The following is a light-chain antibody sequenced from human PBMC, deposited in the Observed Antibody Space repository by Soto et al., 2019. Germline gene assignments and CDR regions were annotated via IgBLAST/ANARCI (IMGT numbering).Light chain of an antibody. J-gene: IGLJ1*01. CDR2: EVS. Sequence: QSALTQPASVSGSPGQSITISCTGTSSDVGGYNYVSWYQQHPGKVPKLMIYEVSDRPSGVSNRFSGSKSGSTASLTISGLHAEDEADYYCSSYTSSTTYVFGTGTKLTVL. V-gene: IGLV2-14*01. CDR3: SSYTSSTTYV. CDR1: SSDVGGYNY.